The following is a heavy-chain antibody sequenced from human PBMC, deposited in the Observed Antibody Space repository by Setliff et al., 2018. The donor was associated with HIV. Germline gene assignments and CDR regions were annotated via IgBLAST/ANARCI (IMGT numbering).Heavy chain of an antibody. J-gene: IGHJ4*02. Sequence: SETLSLTCTVSGGSISSGSYYWSWIRQPAGKGQEWIGHIHTSGSSSYNPSLKSRVIISLDTSKNQISLKLNPVTAADTAVYYCARDNYGDYYYFDYWGQGTLVTVSS. D-gene: IGHD4-17*01. CDR1: GGSISSGSYY. V-gene: IGHV4-61*09. CDR2: IHTSGSS. CDR3: ARDNYGDYYYFDY.